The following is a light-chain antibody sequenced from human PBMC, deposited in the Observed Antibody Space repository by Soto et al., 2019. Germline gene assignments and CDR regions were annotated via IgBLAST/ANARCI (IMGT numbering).Light chain of an antibody. J-gene: IGKJ5*01. CDR3: QQLNSYPIT. Sequence: IQLTQSPSSLSASEGDRVTITCRASQGINTFLAWYQQKAGKAPKLLIYAASTLQSGVPSRFSGSGSGTDFTLTISSLQSEDFATYYCQQLNSYPITFGQGTRLEIK. CDR2: AAS. V-gene: IGKV1-9*01. CDR1: QGINTF.